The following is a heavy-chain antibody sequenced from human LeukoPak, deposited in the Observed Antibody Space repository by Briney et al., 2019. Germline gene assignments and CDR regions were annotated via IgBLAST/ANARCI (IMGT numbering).Heavy chain of an antibody. Sequence: GGSLRLSCTASGFTFSSYSMNWVRQAPGKGLEWVSYISSSSSTIYYADSVKGRFTISRDNAKNSLYLQMNSLRGEDTAVYYCARDDYYDSSGDDYWGQGTLVTVSS. CDR2: ISSSSSTI. CDR3: ARDDYYDSSGDDY. J-gene: IGHJ4*02. V-gene: IGHV3-48*01. CDR1: GFTFSSYS. D-gene: IGHD3-22*01.